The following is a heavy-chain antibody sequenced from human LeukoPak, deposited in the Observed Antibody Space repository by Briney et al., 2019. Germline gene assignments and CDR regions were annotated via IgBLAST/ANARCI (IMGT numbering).Heavy chain of an antibody. Sequence: SETLSLTCTVSGGSISSSSYYWGWIRQPPGKGLEWIGSIYYSGSTYYNPSLKSRVTISVDTSKNQFSLKLSSVTAADTAVYYCARAQQRVWGNWFDPWGQGTLVTVSS. V-gene: IGHV4-39*07. D-gene: IGHD3-16*01. CDR3: ARAQQRVWGNWFDP. CDR2: IYYSGST. J-gene: IGHJ5*02. CDR1: GGSISSSSYY.